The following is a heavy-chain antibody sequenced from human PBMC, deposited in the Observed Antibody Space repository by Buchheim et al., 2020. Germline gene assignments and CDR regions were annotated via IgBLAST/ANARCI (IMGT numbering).Heavy chain of an antibody. CDR1: GFTFSSYG. V-gene: IGHV3-30*18. J-gene: IGHJ4*02. CDR2: ISYDGSNK. Sequence: QVQLVESGGGVVQPGRSLRLSCAASGFTFSSYGMHWVRQAPGKGLEWVAVISYDGSNKYYADSVKGRFTIPRDNSKNTLYLQMNSLRAEDTAVYYCAKDPSTYYYDSSGRRWGQGTL. CDR3: AKDPSTYYYDSSGRR. D-gene: IGHD3-22*01.